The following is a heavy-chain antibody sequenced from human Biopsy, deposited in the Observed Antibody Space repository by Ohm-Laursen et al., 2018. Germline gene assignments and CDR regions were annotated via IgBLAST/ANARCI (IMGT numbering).Heavy chain of an antibody. CDR3: TREAIGYQLPCDD. J-gene: IGHJ4*02. CDR1: TGTFNSYG. D-gene: IGHD2-2*01. CDR2: IIPILRTT. V-gene: IGHV1-69*11. Sequence: GASAKASCKSPTGTFNSYGIISVRQAPGQGLEWMGRIIPILRTTAYAQTFLGRVTITADSPTSTVDMELTSLTSDDTAVYFCTREAIGYQLPCDDWGQGTLVTVSS.